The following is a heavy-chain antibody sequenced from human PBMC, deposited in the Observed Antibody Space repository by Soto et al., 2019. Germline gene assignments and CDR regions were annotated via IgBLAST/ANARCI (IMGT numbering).Heavy chain of an antibody. CDR3: AKSGGAEENDALDI. J-gene: IGHJ3*02. V-gene: IGHV1-2*04. D-gene: IGHD1-26*01. CDR2: INPNSGGT. Sequence: QVRLVQSGPEVRKPGASVKISCEASGYSFTGHYLHWVRQAPGHGLEWMGWINPNSGGTNYAQKFQDWISITRDKALSTVYMDLSSLRSEDTAMYYCAKSGGAEENDALDIWGQGTMISVS. CDR1: GYSFTGHY.